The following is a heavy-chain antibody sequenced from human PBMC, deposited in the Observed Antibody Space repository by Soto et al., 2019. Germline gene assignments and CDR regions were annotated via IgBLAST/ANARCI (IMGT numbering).Heavy chain of an antibody. D-gene: IGHD2-15*01. V-gene: IGHV3-9*01. CDR3: AKDIGLGYCSGGSCLRGRAFDY. Sequence: EVQLVESGGGLVQPGRSLRLSCAASGFTFDDYAMHWVRQAPGKGLEWVSGISWNSGSIGYADSVKGRFTISRDNAKNSLYLQMNSLRAEDTALYYCAKDIGLGYCSGGSCLRGRAFDYWGQGTLVTVSS. J-gene: IGHJ4*02. CDR2: ISWNSGSI. CDR1: GFTFDDYA.